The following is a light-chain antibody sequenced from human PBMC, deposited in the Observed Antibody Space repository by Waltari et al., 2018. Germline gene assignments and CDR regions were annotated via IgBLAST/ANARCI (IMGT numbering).Light chain of an antibody. J-gene: IGLJ3*02. CDR2: EDK. V-gene: IGLV6-57*04. Sequence: NFMLTQPHSVSGSPGETVTISCTRSSGSIASKYVPWYQRPPGSAPTTVIYEDKQRPFGVPDRFSGSIDSSSNSASLTISGLKTEDEAEYYCQSYDTNNRVFGGGTMLTVL. CDR3: QSYDTNNRV. CDR1: SGSIASKY.